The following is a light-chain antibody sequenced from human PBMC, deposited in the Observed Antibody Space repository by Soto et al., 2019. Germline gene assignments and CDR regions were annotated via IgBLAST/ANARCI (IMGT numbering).Light chain of an antibody. Sequence: QYVLTQPPSVSGAPGQRVTISCTGSSSNIGAGYDVHWYQQLPGTAPKLLIYGNSNRPSGVPDRFSGSKSGTSASLAITGLQAEDEADYYCQSYDSSMSGPVFGTGTKVTVL. CDR1: SSNIGAGYD. V-gene: IGLV1-40*01. CDR2: GNS. CDR3: QSYDSSMSGPV. J-gene: IGLJ1*01.